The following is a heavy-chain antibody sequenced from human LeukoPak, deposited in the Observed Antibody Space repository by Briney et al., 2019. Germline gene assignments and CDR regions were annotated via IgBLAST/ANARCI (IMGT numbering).Heavy chain of an antibody. CDR2: IIPIFGTA. Sequence: SVKVSCKASGDTFSSYAISWVRQAPGQGLEWMGGIIPIFGTANYAQKFQGRVTITADKSTSTAYMELSSLRSEDTAVYYCARVLLLGYSTNYYYGMDVWGKGTTVTVSS. CDR1: GDTFSSYA. D-gene: IGHD6-13*01. CDR3: ARVLLLGYSTNYYYGMDV. J-gene: IGHJ6*04. V-gene: IGHV1-69*06.